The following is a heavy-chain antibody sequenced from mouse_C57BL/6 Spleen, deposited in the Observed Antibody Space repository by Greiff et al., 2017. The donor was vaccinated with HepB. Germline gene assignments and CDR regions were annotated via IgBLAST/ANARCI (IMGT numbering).Heavy chain of an antibody. CDR1: GFTFSDYG. J-gene: IGHJ4*01. V-gene: IGHV5-17*01. Sequence: EVNVVESGGGLVKPGGSLKLSCAASGFTFSDYGMHWVRQAPEKGLEWVAYISSGSSTIYYADTVKGRFTISRDNAKNTLFLQMTSLRSEDTAMYYCARDDGYYHYAMDYWGQGTSVTVSS. CDR2: ISSGSSTI. D-gene: IGHD2-3*01. CDR3: ARDDGYYHYAMDY.